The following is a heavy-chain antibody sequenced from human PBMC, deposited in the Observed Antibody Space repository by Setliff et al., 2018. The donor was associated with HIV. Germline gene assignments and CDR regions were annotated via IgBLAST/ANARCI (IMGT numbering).Heavy chain of an antibody. D-gene: IGHD2-15*01. CDR2: IYHTGST. CDR3: ARGVPLLPPNF. J-gene: IGHJ4*02. Sequence: PSETLSLTCVVSGNSISSGYYWGWVRQPPGKGLEWIGSIYHTGSTYYNPSLKGRVTISVDASVRHFSLRMTSTTAADTAIYYCARGVPLLPPNFWGQGTLVTVSS. CDR1: GNSISSGYY. V-gene: IGHV4-38-2*01.